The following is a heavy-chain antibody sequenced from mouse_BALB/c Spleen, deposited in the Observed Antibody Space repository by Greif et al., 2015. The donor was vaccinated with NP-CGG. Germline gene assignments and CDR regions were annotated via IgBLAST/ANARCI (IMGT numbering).Heavy chain of an antibody. V-gene: IGHV2-9*02. CDR3: ARNYGSSSLYAMDY. Sequence: VQLQQSGPGLVAPSQSLSITCTVSGFSLTSYGVHWVRQPPGKGLEWLGVIWAGGSTNYNSALMSRLSISKDNSKSXVFLKMNSLQTDDTAMYYCARNYGSSSLYAMDYWGQGTSATVSS. CDR1: GFSLTSYG. D-gene: IGHD1-1*01. CDR2: IWAGGST. J-gene: IGHJ4*01.